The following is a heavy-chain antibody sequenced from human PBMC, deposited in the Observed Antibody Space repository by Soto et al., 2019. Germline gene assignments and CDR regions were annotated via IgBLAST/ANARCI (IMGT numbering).Heavy chain of an antibody. CDR2: ISAYNGNT. V-gene: IGHV1-18*01. CDR1: GYTFTSYG. J-gene: IGHJ4*02. Sequence: QVQLVQSGAEVKKPGASVKVSCKASGYTFTSYGISWVRQAPGQGLEWMGWISAYNGNTNYAQKIQGRVTMTTDTSTSTAYMELRSLRFDDTAVYYCARDWGEYCSGTSCSKGRDYWGQGPLVTVPS. CDR3: ARDWGEYCSGTSCSKGRDY. D-gene: IGHD2-2*01.